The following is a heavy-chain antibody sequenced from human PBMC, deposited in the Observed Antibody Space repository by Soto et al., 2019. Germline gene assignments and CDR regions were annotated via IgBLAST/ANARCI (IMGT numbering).Heavy chain of an antibody. D-gene: IGHD1-1*01. Sequence: ASVKVSCKASGYTFTGYYMHWVRQAPGQGLEWMGRINPNSGGTNYAQKFQGRVTMTRDTSISTVYMELSSLRSDDTAVYYCGGGNDAAFDIWGQGTMVTVSS. J-gene: IGHJ3*02. CDR2: INPNSGGT. CDR3: GGGNDAAFDI. V-gene: IGHV1-2*02. CDR1: GYTFTGYY.